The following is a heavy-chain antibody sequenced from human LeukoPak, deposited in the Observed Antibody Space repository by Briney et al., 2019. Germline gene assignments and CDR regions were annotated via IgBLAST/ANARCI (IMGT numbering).Heavy chain of an antibody. J-gene: IGHJ4*02. CDR3: VRVKGTYFDF. V-gene: IGHV3-48*01. CDR2: ISASGSNI. D-gene: IGHD1-1*01. Sequence: QAGGSLRLSCAVSGFPFSSYSMSWVRQAPGKGLEWVSYISASGSNIYYLDAVKGRFTVSRDNAMNSLFLQMDRPRAEDTAIYYCVRVKGTYFDFWGQGTPVTVSS. CDR1: GFPFSSYS.